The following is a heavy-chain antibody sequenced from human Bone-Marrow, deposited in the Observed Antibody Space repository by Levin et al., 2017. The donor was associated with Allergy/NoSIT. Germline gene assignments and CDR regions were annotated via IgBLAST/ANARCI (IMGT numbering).Heavy chain of an antibody. D-gene: IGHD2-8*01. V-gene: IGHV1-18*04. CDR3: ARDVLVMGGFAFDF. Sequence: NPGGSLRLSCKASGYTFNTYTVTWVRQAPGQGLEWMGWVSGNNGNTGYAQKFRDRVTMSIDTSTTTAYLELKSLRSDDTAVYYCARDVLVMGGFAFDFWGQGSLVTVSA. J-gene: IGHJ4*02. CDR2: VSGNNGNT. CDR1: GYTFNTYT.